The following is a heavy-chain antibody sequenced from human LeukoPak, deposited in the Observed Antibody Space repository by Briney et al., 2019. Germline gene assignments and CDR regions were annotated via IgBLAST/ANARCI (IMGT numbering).Heavy chain of an antibody. D-gene: IGHD5-12*01. CDR2: ISSRGDII. Sequence: GGSLRLSCAASGFTFSDYFFSWVRQAPGKGPEWVSYISSRGDIIHYADAVKGRFTISRDNAENSLYLQMNSLRAEDTAVYYCAKGAYDYIEMGYFDYWGQGTLVTVSS. V-gene: IGHV3-11*01. CDR1: GFTFSDYF. CDR3: AKGAYDYIEMGYFDY. J-gene: IGHJ4*02.